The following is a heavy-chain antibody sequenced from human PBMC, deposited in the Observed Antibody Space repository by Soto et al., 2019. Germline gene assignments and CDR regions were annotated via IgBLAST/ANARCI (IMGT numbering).Heavy chain of an antibody. V-gene: IGHV3-33*01. CDR3: ARDDIPGRAVAIYGMDV. CDR1: GFTFSNYG. Sequence: PGGSLRLSCAASGFTFSNYGMHWVRQAPGKGLEWVAVIWYDGSNEYYADSVKGRFTISRDNSKNTLYLQMNSLRAEETAVYYCARDDIPGRAVAIYGMDVWGQGTTVTVSS. J-gene: IGHJ6*02. CDR2: IWYDGSNE. D-gene: IGHD6-19*01.